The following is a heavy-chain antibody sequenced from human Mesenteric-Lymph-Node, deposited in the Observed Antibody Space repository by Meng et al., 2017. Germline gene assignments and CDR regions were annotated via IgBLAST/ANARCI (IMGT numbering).Heavy chain of an antibody. CDR3: ARENHVGLTWGDIDQ. Sequence: GESLKISCAASGFSFSTYALNWVRQAPGKGLEWVSGMNWIAGNTGYAESVKGRFTIFRDNAKNSLCLQMNSLRAEDTAVYYCARENHVGLTWGDIDQWGQGIVVTVSS. V-gene: IGHV3-20*04. CDR1: GFSFSTYA. CDR2: MNWIAGNT. J-gene: IGHJ4*02. D-gene: IGHD1-26*01.